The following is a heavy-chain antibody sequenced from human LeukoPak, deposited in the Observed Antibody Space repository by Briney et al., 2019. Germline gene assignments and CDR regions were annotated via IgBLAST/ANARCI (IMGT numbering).Heavy chain of an antibody. CDR3: AEGGEKGTMVRGASPFDP. D-gene: IGHD3-10*01. Sequence: SVKVSCKASGFTFTSSAVQWVRQARGQRLEWIGWIVVGSGNTNYAQKFQERVTITRDMSTSTAYMELSSLRSEDTAVYYCAEGGEKGTMVRGASPFDPWGQGTLVTVSS. CDR2: IVVGSGNT. CDR1: GFTFTSSA. J-gene: IGHJ5*02. V-gene: IGHV1-58*01.